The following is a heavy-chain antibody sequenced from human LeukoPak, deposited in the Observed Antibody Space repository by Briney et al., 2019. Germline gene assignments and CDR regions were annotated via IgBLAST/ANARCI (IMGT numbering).Heavy chain of an antibody. CDR1: GGSIRSYS. CDR3: ARYSSSWFLTDYYYYVDI. J-gene: IGHJ6*03. Sequence: NPSETLSLTCTVSGGSIRSYSWSWIRQSPGKGLEWIGSISYSGSTDYNPSLNNRVTISVDRSKNNFSLRLTSVSAADTAVYYCARYSSSWFLTDYYYYVDIWGKGTTVIVSS. V-gene: IGHV4-59*08. CDR2: ISYSGST. D-gene: IGHD6-13*01.